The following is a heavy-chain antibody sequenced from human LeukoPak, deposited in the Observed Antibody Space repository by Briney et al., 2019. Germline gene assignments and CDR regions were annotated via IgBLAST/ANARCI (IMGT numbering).Heavy chain of an antibody. V-gene: IGHV3-48*01. J-gene: IGHJ4*02. CDR1: GFAISDYS. CDR3: ARNFYCGGDCAISYFDY. D-gene: IGHD2-21*02. Sequence: GGSLRLSCAASGFAISDYSLNWVRQVPGKGLEWVSYISSSSNKVYYADSVKGRFTISRDNAKNSLFLQMNSLRADDTAVYYCARNFYCGGDCAISYFDYWGQGTLVTVSS. CDR2: ISSSSNKV.